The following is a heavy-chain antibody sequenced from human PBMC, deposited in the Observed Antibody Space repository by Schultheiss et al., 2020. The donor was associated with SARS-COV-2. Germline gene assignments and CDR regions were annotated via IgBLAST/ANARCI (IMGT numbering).Heavy chain of an antibody. CDR1: GFTFSSYA. Sequence: GGSLRLSCAASGFTFSSYAMHWVRQAPGKGLEWVAVISYDGSNKYYADSVKGRFTISRDNAKNSLYLQMNSLRAEDTAVYYCARIPNKLRGWYWDIDFDYWGQGTLVTVSS. CDR3: ARIPNKLRGWYWDIDFDY. V-gene: IGHV3-30-3*01. J-gene: IGHJ4*02. D-gene: IGHD6-19*01. CDR2: ISYDGSNK.